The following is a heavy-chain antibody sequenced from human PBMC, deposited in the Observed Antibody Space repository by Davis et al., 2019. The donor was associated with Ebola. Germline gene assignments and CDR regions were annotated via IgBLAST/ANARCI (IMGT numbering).Heavy chain of an antibody. CDR2: IYYSGST. J-gene: IGHJ4*02. D-gene: IGHD4-11*01. V-gene: IGHV4-61*01. Sequence: MPSETLSLTCTVSGGSVSSGSYYWSWIRQPPGKGLEWIGYIYYSGSTNYNPSLKSRVTISVDSSKNQFSLKVTSATAADTAVYYCARAVNFDNWGQGILVTVSS. CDR1: GGSVSSGSYY. CDR3: ARAVNFDN.